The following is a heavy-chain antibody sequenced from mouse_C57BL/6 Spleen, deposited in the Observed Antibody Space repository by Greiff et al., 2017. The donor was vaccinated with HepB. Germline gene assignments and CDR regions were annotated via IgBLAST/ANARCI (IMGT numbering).Heavy chain of an antibody. CDR2: INPYNGDT. V-gene: IGHV1-20*01. D-gene: IGHD1-2*01. Sequence: VHVKQSGPELVKPGDSVKISCKASGYSFTGYFMNWVMQSHGKSLEWIGRINPYNGDTFYNQKFKGKATLTVDKSSSTAHMELRSLTSEDSAVYYCARTLIHYGFAYWGQGTLVTVSA. J-gene: IGHJ3*01. CDR1: GYSFTGYF. CDR3: ARTLIHYGFAY.